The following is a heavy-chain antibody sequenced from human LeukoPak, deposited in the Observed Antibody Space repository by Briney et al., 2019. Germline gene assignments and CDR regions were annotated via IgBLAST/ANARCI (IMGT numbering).Heavy chain of an antibody. J-gene: IGHJ4*02. CDR3: ARVFDSSGYYPYYFDY. V-gene: IGHV1-8*01. Sequence: GASVKVSCKASGYTFTSYDINWVRQGTGQGLEWMGWMNPNSGNTGYAQKFQGRVTMTRNTSISTAYMELSSLRSEDTAVYYCARVFDSSGYYPYYFDYWGQGTLVTVSS. CDR2: MNPNSGNT. D-gene: IGHD3-22*01. CDR1: GYTFTSYD.